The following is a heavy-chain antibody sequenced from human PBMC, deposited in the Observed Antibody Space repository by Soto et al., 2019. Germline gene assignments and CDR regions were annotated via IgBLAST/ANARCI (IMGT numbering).Heavy chain of an antibody. V-gene: IGHV3-30*18. CDR2: ISYDGSNK. CDR1: GFTFSSYG. CDR3: ANLERVAVAGSDAFDI. Sequence: GGSLRLSCAASGFTFSSYGMHWVRQAPGKGLEWVAVISYDGSNKYYADSVKGRFTISRDNSKNTLYLQMNSLRAEDTAVYYCANLERVAVAGSDAFDIWGQGTMVTVSS. D-gene: IGHD6-19*01. J-gene: IGHJ3*02.